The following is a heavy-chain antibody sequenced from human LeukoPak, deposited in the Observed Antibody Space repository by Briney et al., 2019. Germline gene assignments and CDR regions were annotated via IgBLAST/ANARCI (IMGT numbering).Heavy chain of an antibody. V-gene: IGHV1-8*03. D-gene: IGHD1-7*01. CDR1: GYTFTSYD. Sequence: ASVKVSCKASGYTFTSYDINWVRQATGQGLEWMGWMNPNSGNTGYAQKFQGRVTITRNTSISTAYMELSSLRSEDTAVYYCAGQLELRESFDYWGQGTLVTVSS. J-gene: IGHJ4*02. CDR3: AGQLELRESFDY. CDR2: MNPNSGNT.